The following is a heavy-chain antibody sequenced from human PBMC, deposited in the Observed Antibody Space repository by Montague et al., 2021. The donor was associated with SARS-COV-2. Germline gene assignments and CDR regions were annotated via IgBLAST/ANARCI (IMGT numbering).Heavy chain of an antibody. Sequence: SLRLSCAASGFTFKSYSIHWVRQAPGKGLEWVAVISYDGTNKYYADSVKGRFAISRDNSENMVYLQMSSLSPADTAVYYCARAQNICFIANCVNYFDLWGLGALVSVSS. V-gene: IGHV3-30*09. CDR1: GFTFKSYS. D-gene: IGHD1-1*01. CDR2: ISYDGTNK. CDR3: ARAQNICFIANCVNYFDL. J-gene: IGHJ4*02.